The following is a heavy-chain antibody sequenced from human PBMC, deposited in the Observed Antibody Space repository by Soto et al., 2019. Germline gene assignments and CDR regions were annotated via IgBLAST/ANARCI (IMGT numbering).Heavy chain of an antibody. CDR1: GCSISSGGYS. V-gene: IGHV4-30-2*01. J-gene: IGHJ4*02. Sequence: PSETLSLTCAVSGCSISSGGYSWSWIRQPPGKGLEWIGYIYHSGSTYYNPSLKSRVTISVDTSKNQFSLKLSSVTAADTAVYYCATLPLGGFDYWGQGTLVTVSS. CDR2: IYHSGST. CDR3: ATLPLGGFDY.